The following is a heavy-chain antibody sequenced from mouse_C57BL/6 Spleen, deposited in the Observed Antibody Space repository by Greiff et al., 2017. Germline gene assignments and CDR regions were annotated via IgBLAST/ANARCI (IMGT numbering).Heavy chain of an antibody. J-gene: IGHJ1*03. CDR3: TSIYYGNYGWYFDV. D-gene: IGHD2-1*01. CDR2: IRNKANNHST. CDR1: GFTFSDAW. V-gene: IGHV6-6*01. Sequence: EVQLVESGGGLVQPGGSMKLSCAASGFTFSDAWMDWVRQSPEKGLEWVAEIRNKANNHSTYYAESVKGRFNISRDDSKICVYLHMNSLRAEDTGIYYCTSIYYGNYGWYFDVWGTGTTVTVSS.